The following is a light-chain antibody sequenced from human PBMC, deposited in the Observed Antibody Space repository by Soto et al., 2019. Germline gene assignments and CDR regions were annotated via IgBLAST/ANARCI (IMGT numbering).Light chain of an antibody. CDR3: KSSTTRNTLV. J-gene: IGLJ3*02. CDR1: SSDVGGYNY. V-gene: IGLV2-14*01. Sequence: QSALTQPASVSGSPGQSITISCTGTSSDVGGYNYVSWYQQHPGKAPKLIIYEVTHRPSGVSSRFYGSRSGNTASLTISGLQAEDEADYYCKSSTTRNTLVFGGGTKLTVL. CDR2: EVT.